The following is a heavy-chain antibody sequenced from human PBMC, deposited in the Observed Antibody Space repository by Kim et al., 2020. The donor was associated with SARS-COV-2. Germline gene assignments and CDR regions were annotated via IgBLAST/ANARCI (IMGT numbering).Heavy chain of an antibody. V-gene: IGHV3-23*01. Sequence: ADSVKGRFTISRDNSKNTLDLHMNSLRAEDTALYYCAKDPSTSSPFYFDYWGQGALVTVSS. D-gene: IGHD2-2*01. J-gene: IGHJ4*02. CDR3: AKDPSTSSPFYFDY.